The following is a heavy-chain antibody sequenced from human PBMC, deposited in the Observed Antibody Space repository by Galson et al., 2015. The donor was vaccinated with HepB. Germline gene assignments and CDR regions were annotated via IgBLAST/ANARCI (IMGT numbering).Heavy chain of an antibody. V-gene: IGHV1-69*13. J-gene: IGHJ5*02. Sequence: SVKVSCKASGGTFSSYAISWVRQAPGQGLEWMGGIIPIFGTANYAQKFQGRVTITADESTSTAYMELSSLRSEDTAVYYCARGSPYDSSGYYQPGPFDPWGQGTLVTVSS. CDR3: ARGSPYDSSGYYQPGPFDP. CDR2: IIPIFGTA. D-gene: IGHD3-22*01. CDR1: GGTFSSYA.